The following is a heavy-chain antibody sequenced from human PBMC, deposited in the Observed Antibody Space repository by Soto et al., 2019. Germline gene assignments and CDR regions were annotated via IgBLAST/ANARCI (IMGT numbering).Heavy chain of an antibody. V-gene: IGHV1-2*02. CDR2: VNPRSGDT. Sequence: QARLVQSGAEVKKPGASVKVSCKTSGYTFINYYIHWVRQAPGQGLEWMGWVNPRSGDTNYAQKFQGRVTMTRDTSITTAYMELSSLRSDDTAVFYCARQLAYCGGDCFTEPIEYWGQGTLVTVSS. J-gene: IGHJ4*02. CDR1: GYTFINYY. D-gene: IGHD2-21*02. CDR3: ARQLAYCGGDCFTEPIEY.